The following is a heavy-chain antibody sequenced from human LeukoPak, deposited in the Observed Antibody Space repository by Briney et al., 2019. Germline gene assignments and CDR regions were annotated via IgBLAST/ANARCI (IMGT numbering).Heavy chain of an antibody. CDR3: AKGTSGWYNFDY. CDR2: MSYGGQNE. CDR1: GLTFSGYD. J-gene: IGHJ4*02. D-gene: IGHD6-19*01. V-gene: IGHV3-30*18. Sequence: GGSLRLSCAASGLTFSGYDMHWVRQAPGKGPEWVAVMSYGGQNERYADSVKGRFTVSRDNSKNTLYLQMNSLRHEDTAVYYCAKGTSGWYNFDYWGQGTLVTVSS.